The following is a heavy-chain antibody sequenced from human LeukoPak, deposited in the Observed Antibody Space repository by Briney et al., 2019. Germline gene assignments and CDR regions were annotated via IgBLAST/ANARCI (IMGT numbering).Heavy chain of an antibody. CDR3: SKKGQADDDGKPD. Sequence: GGSLRLSCAASGFTFNKYDMYWIRQAPGKGLECVSVTSRDGLTYYADSVKGRFTISRDNSQNTLSLQMNSLKAEDTAVYYCSKKGQADDDGKPDWGQGTQVTVSA. D-gene: IGHD1-1*01. CDR1: GFTFNKYD. J-gene: IGHJ4*02. V-gene: IGHV3-23*01. CDR2: TSRDGLT.